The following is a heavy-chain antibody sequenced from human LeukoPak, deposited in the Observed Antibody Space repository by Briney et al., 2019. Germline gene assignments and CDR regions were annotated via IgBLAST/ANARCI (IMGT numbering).Heavy chain of an antibody. D-gene: IGHD3-10*01. CDR2: IKQDGSEK. CDR3: ARGEGSGSYYTGFYYYYYMDV. Sequence: PGGSLRLSCAASGFTFSSYWMSWVRQAPGKGLEWVANIKQDGSEKYYVDSVKGRFTISRDNAKNSLYLQMNSLRAEDTAVYYCARGEGSGSYYTGFYYYYYMDVWGKGTTVTISS. J-gene: IGHJ6*03. CDR1: GFTFSSYW. V-gene: IGHV3-7*01.